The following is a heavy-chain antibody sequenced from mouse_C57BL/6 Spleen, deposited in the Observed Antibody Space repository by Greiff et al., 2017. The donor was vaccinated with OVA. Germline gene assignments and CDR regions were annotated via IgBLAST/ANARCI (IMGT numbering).Heavy chain of an antibody. CDR1: GYSITSGYY. J-gene: IGHJ3*01. D-gene: IGHD2-1*01. CDR2: ISYDGSN. V-gene: IGHV3-6*01. CDR3: ANLLLGFAY. Sequence: ESGPGLVKPSQSLSLTCSVTGYSITSGYYWNWIRQFPGNKLEWMGYISYDGSNNYNPSLKNRISITRDTSKNQFFLKLNSVTTEDTATYYCANLLLGFAYWGQGTLVTVSA.